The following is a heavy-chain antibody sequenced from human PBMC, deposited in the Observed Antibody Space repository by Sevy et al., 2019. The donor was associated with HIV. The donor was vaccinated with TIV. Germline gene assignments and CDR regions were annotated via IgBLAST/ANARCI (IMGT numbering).Heavy chain of an antibody. Sequence: GGSLRLSCAASGFTVSRYSMNWVRQAPGKGLEWVSSISSSSSYLYYADSVKGRFTISRDNAKNSLYLQMNSLRAEDTAVYYCARDGRGYSYGYPYYYYYGMDVWGQGTTVTVSS. J-gene: IGHJ6*02. CDR1: GFTVSRYS. CDR3: ARDGRGYSYGYPYYYYYGMDV. CDR2: ISSSSSYL. V-gene: IGHV3-21*01. D-gene: IGHD5-18*01.